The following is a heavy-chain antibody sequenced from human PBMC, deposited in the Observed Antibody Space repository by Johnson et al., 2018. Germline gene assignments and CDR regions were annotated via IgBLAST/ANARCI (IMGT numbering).Heavy chain of an antibody. V-gene: IGHV3-30*04. D-gene: IGHD3-22*01. CDR1: GFTFSSYA. CDR2: ISYEGRNK. J-gene: IGHJ3*02. Sequence: VQPVESGGGVVQPGRSXRPSCAASGFTFSSYAMHWVRQAPGKGLEWVAVISYEGRNKYYAASVKGRFTISRDNSKNPLYLQMNSLRAEDTAVYYCARGGYYASSGYYGFAFDIWGQGTMVTVSS. CDR3: ARGGYYASSGYYGFAFDI.